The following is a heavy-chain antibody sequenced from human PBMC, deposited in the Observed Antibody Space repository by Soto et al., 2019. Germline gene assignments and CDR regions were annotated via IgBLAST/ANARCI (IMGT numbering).Heavy chain of an antibody. CDR1: GGTFSSYA. D-gene: IGHD2-15*01. Sequence: GASVKVSCKASGGTFSSYAISWVRQAPGQGLEWMGGIIPIFGTANYAQKFQGRVTITADESTSTAYMELSSLRSEDTAVYYCARGRVVPPPDWFGPWGQGTLVTVSS. CDR2: IIPIFGTA. CDR3: ARGRVVPPPDWFGP. V-gene: IGHV1-69*13. J-gene: IGHJ5*02.